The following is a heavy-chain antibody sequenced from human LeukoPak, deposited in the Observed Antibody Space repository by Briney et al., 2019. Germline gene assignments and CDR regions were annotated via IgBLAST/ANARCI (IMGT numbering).Heavy chain of an antibody. CDR2: ISSSSSTI. V-gene: IGHV3-48*02. Sequence: GGSLRLSCAASGFTFSSYSMNWVRQAPGKGLEWVSYISSSSSTIYYADSVKGRFTISRDNAKNSLYLQMNSLRDEDTAVYYCARVSLYYYDSSGYVDYWGQGTLVTVSS. J-gene: IGHJ4*02. CDR1: GFTFSSYS. D-gene: IGHD3-22*01. CDR3: ARVSLYYYDSSGYVDY.